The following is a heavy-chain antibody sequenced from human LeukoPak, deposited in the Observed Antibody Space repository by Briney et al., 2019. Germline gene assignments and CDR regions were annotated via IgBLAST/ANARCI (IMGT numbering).Heavy chain of an antibody. J-gene: IGHJ4*02. Sequence: PSQTLSLTCIVSGGSISRGGYYWNWIRQRPGKGLEWIGYIYHSGSTYYNPSLKSRVTISVDRSKNQFSLRLSSVTAADTAVYYCARVRYGDYVFDYWGQGALVTVSS. V-gene: IGHV4-30-2*01. CDR3: ARVRYGDYVFDY. D-gene: IGHD4-17*01. CDR2: IYHSGST. CDR1: GGSISRGGYY.